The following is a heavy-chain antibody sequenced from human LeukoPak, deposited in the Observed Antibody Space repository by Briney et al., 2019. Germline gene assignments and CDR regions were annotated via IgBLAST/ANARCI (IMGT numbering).Heavy chain of an antibody. Sequence: SETLSLTCTVSGGSISSGDYYWSWIRQPPGKGLEWIGYIYYSGSTYYNPSLKSRVTISVDTSKNQFSLKLSSVTAADTAVYYCAREYGYSSGWAPRAYDYWGQGTLVTVSS. D-gene: IGHD6-19*01. V-gene: IGHV4-30-4*01. CDR1: GGSISSGDYY. CDR3: AREYGYSSGWAPRAYDY. J-gene: IGHJ4*02. CDR2: IYYSGST.